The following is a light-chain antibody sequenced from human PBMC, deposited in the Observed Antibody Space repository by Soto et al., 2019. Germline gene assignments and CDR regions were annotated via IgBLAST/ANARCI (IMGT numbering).Light chain of an antibody. CDR1: QSIAGH. CDR2: AAS. CDR3: QQGYSTPLT. V-gene: IGKV1-39*01. Sequence: DIQMTQSPSSVSASIGDRVTITCRASQSIAGHLHSYQQIPGKAPKVLIYAASSLQSGVPSRFSGSGSGTEYTLTINSLQPEDFATYFCQQGYSTPLTFGGGTKVEIK. J-gene: IGKJ4*01.